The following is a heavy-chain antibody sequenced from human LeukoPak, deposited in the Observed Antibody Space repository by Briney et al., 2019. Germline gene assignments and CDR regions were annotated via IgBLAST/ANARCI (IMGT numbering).Heavy chain of an antibody. V-gene: IGHV3-53*01. CDR1: GFTVSSNY. CDR3: ARNILFAFDI. Sequence: PGGSLRLSCAVSGFTVSSNYMTWVRQAPGKGLEWVSVIYSGGNTYYADSVKGRFTISRDNSKNTLYLQMHSLRAEDTAVYYCARNILFAFDIWGQGTMVTVSS. J-gene: IGHJ3*02. CDR2: IYSGGNT.